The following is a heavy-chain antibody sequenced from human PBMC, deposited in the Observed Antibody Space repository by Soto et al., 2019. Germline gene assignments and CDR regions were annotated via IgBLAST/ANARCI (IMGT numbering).Heavy chain of an antibody. CDR3: ARGATYSGLDAFDI. CDR2: IWYDGSNK. V-gene: IGHV3-33*01. Sequence: QVQLVESGGGVVQPGRSLRLSCAASGFTFSSYGMHWVRQAPGKGLEWVAVIWYDGSNKYYADSVKGRFTISRDNSKNTLYLQMNSLRAEDTAVYYCARGATYSGLDAFDIWGQGTMITVSS. J-gene: IGHJ3*02. D-gene: IGHD1-26*01. CDR1: GFTFSSYG.